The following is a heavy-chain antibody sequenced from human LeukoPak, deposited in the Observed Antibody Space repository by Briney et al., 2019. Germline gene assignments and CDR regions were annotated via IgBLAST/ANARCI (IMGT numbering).Heavy chain of an antibody. V-gene: IGHV3-23*01. CDR1: GFTFSSYS. J-gene: IGHJ3*02. CDR3: AHSPDAFDI. CDR2: ISGSGGST. D-gene: IGHD2-21*01. Sequence: PGGSLRLSCAASGFTFSSYSMNWVRQAPGKGLEWVSAISGSGGSTYYADSVKGRFTISRDNSKNTLYLQMNSLRAEDTAVYYCAHSPDAFDIWGQGTMVTVSS.